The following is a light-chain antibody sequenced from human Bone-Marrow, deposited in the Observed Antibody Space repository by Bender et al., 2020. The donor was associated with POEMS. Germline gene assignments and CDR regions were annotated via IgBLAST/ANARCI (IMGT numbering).Light chain of an antibody. CDR2: SSH. Sequence: QSVLTQPPSASGTPGQRVTISCSGGSSNIGAHAVNWYQHLPGTAPKLLIYSSHRRPSEVPDRFSGSRSGTSASLAISGLQSEDEADYFCQTWDNGVVVFGGGTKLAVL. CDR3: QTWDNGVVV. V-gene: IGLV1-44*01. CDR1: SSNIGAHA. J-gene: IGLJ2*01.